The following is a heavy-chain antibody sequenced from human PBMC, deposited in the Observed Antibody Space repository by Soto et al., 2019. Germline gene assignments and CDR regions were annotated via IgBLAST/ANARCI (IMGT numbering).Heavy chain of an antibody. D-gene: IGHD3-10*01. Sequence: GGSLRLSCAVSGFTVSSNYINWVRQAPGKGLEWVSVIYSGGTTYYGDSLKGRFTISRGISKNKVYLQMNSLRAEDTAVYYCARGDYRSGYAMDVWGQGTTVTVSS. CDR2: IYSGGTT. CDR3: ARGDYRSGYAMDV. V-gene: IGHV3-53*01. CDR1: GFTVSSNY. J-gene: IGHJ6*02.